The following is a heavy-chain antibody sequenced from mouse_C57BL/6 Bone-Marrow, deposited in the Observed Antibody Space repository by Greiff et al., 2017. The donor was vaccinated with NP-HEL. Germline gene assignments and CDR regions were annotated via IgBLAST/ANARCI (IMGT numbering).Heavy chain of an antibody. D-gene: IGHD1-1*01. CDR3: ARYYYGSRGWYFDV. J-gene: IGHJ1*03. Sequence: QVQLKQPGADLVKPGASVKLSCKASGYTFTSYWMHWVKQRPGRGLEWIGRIDPNSGGTKFNEKFKTKATLTVDKPSSTAYMQLSSLTSEDSAVYSCARYYYGSRGWYFDVWGTGTTVTVSS. V-gene: IGHV1-72*01. CDR1: GYTFTSYW. CDR2: IDPNSGGT.